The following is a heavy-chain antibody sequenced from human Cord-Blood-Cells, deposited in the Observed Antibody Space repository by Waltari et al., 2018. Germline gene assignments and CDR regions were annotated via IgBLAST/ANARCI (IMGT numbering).Heavy chain of an antibody. CDR1: GGSFSGYY. V-gene: IGHV4-34*01. CDR2: INHRGST. D-gene: IGHD2-15*01. CDR3: ARGFSGSRDRLFDY. Sequence: QVQLQQWGAGLLKPSETLSLTCAVYGGSFSGYYWSWIRQPPGKGLEWIGEINHRGSTNYHPSHKSRVTISVDTSKDQFSLKLSSVTAADTAVYYCARGFSGSRDRLFDYWGQGTLVTVSS. J-gene: IGHJ4*02.